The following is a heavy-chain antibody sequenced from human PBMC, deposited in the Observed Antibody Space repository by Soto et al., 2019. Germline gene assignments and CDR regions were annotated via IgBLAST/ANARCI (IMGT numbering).Heavy chain of an antibody. V-gene: IGHV3-30*03. CDR2: IADNGGAN. Sequence: HPGVSLRLSCVASGFSFSAYDLHWVRQAPGKALEWVANIADNGGANNHADAGKGRFTISRDNTKNTRYLQMNSLRLEDTAVYFCAREERPPYNGMDVWGQGTTVTVSS. CDR1: GFSFSAYD. J-gene: IGHJ6*02. CDR3: AREERPPYNGMDV.